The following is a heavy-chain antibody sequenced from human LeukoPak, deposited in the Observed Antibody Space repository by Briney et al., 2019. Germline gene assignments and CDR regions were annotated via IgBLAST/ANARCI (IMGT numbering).Heavy chain of an antibody. CDR1: GFTFSSYA. V-gene: IGHV3-7*01. D-gene: IGHD3-16*01. CDR2: IKQDGSEK. CDR3: ARATVYLGGYYYYYGMDV. J-gene: IGHJ6*02. Sequence: GGSLRLSCAASGFTFSSYAMSWVRQAPGKGLEWVANIKQDGSEKYYVDSMKGRFTISRDNAKSSLYLQMNSLRAKDTAVYYCARATVYLGGYYYYYGMDVWGQGTTVTVSS.